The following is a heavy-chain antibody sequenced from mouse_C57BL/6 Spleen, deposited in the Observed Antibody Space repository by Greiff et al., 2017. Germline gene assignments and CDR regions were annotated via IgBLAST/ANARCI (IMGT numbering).Heavy chain of an antibody. CDR2: IYPGDGDT. Sequence: VKLQESGPELVKPGASVKISCKASGYAFSSSWMNWVKQRPGKGLEWIGRIYPGDGDTNYNGKFKGKATLTADKSSSTAYMQLSSLTSEDSAVYFCARKSYDYDVDYYAMDYWGQGTSVTVSS. V-gene: IGHV1-82*01. D-gene: IGHD2-4*01. J-gene: IGHJ4*01. CDR3: ARKSYDYDVDYYAMDY. CDR1: GYAFSSSW.